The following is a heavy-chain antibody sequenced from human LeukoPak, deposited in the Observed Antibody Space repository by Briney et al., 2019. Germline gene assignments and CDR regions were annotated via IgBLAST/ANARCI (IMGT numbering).Heavy chain of an antibody. J-gene: IGHJ4*02. D-gene: IGHD4-17*01. V-gene: IGHV4-34*01. CDR3: ARGMTTVTYFDY. CDR1: GGSFSGYY. CDR2: INHSGST. Sequence: SETLSLTCAVYGGSFSGYYWSWIRQPPGKGLEWIGEINHSGSTNYNPSPKSRVTISVDTSKNQFSLKLSSVTAADTAVYYCARGMTTVTYFDYWGQGTLVTVSS.